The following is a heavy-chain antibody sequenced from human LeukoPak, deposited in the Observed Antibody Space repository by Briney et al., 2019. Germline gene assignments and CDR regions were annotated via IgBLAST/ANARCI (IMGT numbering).Heavy chain of an antibody. CDR3: AKDLHLNDGRWEFDP. CDR1: GFTFSDSY. V-gene: IGHV3-11*04. J-gene: IGHJ5*02. D-gene: IGHD5-24*01. Sequence: GGSLRLSCAASGFTFSDSYMSWIRQAPGKGLEWVSYISSGGSTIYYADFVKGRFTISRDNAKNSLYLQMNSLRAEDTAVYYCAKDLHLNDGRWEFDPWGQGTLVTVPS. CDR2: ISSGGSTI.